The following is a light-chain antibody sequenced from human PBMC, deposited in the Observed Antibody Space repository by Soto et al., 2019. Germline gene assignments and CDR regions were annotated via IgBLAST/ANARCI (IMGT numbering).Light chain of an antibody. CDR3: QQRSNWPPWT. Sequence: EIMLTQSPATLSLSPGERATLSCRASQSVSSYLAWYQQKPGQAPRLLIYDASNRATGIPARFSGSGSGTDFTLTISSLEPEDFAVYYCQQRSNWPPWTFGRGTKVEIK. CDR1: QSVSSY. V-gene: IGKV3-11*01. CDR2: DAS. J-gene: IGKJ1*01.